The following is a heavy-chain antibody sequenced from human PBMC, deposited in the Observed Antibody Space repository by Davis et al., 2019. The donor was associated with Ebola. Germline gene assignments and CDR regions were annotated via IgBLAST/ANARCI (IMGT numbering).Heavy chain of an antibody. J-gene: IGHJ4*02. D-gene: IGHD4-23*01. V-gene: IGHV3-23*01. Sequence: GGSLRLSCAASGFTFSSFPMSWVRQAPGKGLEWVSAISDSGDSTYYADSVKGRFTISRDDAKKSLYLQMDSLRAEDTAVYYCAQQLGDYGGNALRYWGQGTLVTVSS. CDR1: GFTFSSFP. CDR3: AQQLGDYGGNALRY. CDR2: ISDSGDST.